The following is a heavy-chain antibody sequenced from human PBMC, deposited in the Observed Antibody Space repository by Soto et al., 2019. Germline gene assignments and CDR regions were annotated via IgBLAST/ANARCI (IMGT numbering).Heavy chain of an antibody. CDR1: GYTFTNYG. V-gene: IGHV1-3*01. Sequence: ASVKVSCKASGYTFTNYGISWVRQAPGQRLEWMGWINAGNGNTKYSQKFQGRVTITRDTSASTAYMELSSLRSEDTAVYYCARAHCSGGRCYPYYFDYWGQGTLVTVS. CDR3: ARAHCSGGRCYPYYFDY. D-gene: IGHD2-15*01. CDR2: INAGNGNT. J-gene: IGHJ4*02.